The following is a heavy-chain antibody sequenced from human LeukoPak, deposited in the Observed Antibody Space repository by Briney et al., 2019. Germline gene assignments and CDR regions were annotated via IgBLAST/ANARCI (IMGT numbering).Heavy chain of an antibody. V-gene: IGHV1-18*01. CDR1: GFSFSSYG. J-gene: IGHJ6*03. Sequence: GASVKVSCKASGFSFSSYGIIWVRQAPGQGLEWMGWISAYNGNTNYAQKVQGRVTMTTDTSTSTAYMELRSLRSDDTAVYYCARFGGYCSGVNCASLHYYMDVWGKGTTVTVSS. D-gene: IGHD2-15*01. CDR3: ARFGGYCSGVNCASLHYYMDV. CDR2: ISAYNGNT.